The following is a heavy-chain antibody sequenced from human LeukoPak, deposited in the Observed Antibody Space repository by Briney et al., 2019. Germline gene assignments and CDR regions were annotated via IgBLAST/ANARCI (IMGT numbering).Heavy chain of an antibody. V-gene: IGHV4-4*07. CDR1: GASISPYY. J-gene: IGHJ4*02. CDR2: LYPSGSS. Sequence: SGTLSLTCTVSGASISPYYWNWIRQPAGKGLEWIGRLYPSGSSDYNPSLKSRVSISVGTSNNQFSLRVTSVTAADTAIYYCARDLSGSLYCDYWGQGILVTVSA. D-gene: IGHD3-10*01. CDR3: ARDLSGSLYCDY.